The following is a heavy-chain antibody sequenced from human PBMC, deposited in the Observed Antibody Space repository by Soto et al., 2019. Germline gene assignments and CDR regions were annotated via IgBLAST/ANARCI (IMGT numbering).Heavy chain of an antibody. CDR3: VKDEGIEAMDV. V-gene: IGHV3-21*01. CDR2: ITSSGSYV. D-gene: IGHD3-3*02. Sequence: GGSLRLSCVTSGFTFSRNTMNWVRQAPGKGLEWVAPITSSGSYVYYADSVKGRFSASRDNAKNSLSLQMDSLRPDDTAIYFCVKDEGIEAMDVWGQGTTVTVSS. CDR1: GFTFSRNT. J-gene: IGHJ6*01.